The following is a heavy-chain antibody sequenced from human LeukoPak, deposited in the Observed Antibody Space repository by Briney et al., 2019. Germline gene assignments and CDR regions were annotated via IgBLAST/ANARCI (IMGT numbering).Heavy chain of an antibody. D-gene: IGHD3-3*01. CDR1: GGSISSYY. CDR3: ARQSYYDFWSGPDY. Sequence: ASETLSLTCTVSGGSISSYYWSWIRQPPGKGLEWIGYIYYSGSTNYNPSLKGRVTISVDTSKNQFSLKLSSVTAADTAVYYCARQSYYDFWSGPDYWGQGTLVTVSS. V-gene: IGHV4-59*08. CDR2: IYYSGST. J-gene: IGHJ4*02.